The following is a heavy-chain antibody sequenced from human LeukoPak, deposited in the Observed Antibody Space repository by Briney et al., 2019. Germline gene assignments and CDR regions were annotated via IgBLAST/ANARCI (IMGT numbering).Heavy chain of an antibody. CDR2: IHQDGNEK. Sequence: PGGSLRLSCAASGFTFSTYWMSWVRQAPGKGLEWVANIHQDGNEKYYVDSVKGRFTISRDSAKNSLYLQMNSLRAEDTAVYHCARGDKFSGDYWGQGTLVTVSS. J-gene: IGHJ4*02. CDR3: ARGDKFSGDY. V-gene: IGHV3-7*04. D-gene: IGHD2-15*01. CDR1: GFTFSTYW.